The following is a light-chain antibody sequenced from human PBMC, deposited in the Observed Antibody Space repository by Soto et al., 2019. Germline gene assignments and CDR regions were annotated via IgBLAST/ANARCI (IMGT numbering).Light chain of an antibody. J-gene: IGKJ5*01. CDR1: EGISTH. Sequence: DIQMSQSPSSVSASVGDRVTITCRAGEGISTHLNWYQQKPGRAPELLIYAASSLQSGVPPRFSGSGSGTDFTLTISSLQLEDFAIYYCLQANRVPLSFGQGTRLEIK. V-gene: IGKV1-12*01. CDR3: LQANRVPLS. CDR2: AAS.